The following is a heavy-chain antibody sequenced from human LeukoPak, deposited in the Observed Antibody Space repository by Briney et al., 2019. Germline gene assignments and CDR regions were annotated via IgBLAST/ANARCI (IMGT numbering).Heavy chain of an antibody. Sequence: AGGSLRLSCEASGLTFSNAWMTWVRQTPGKGLEWVGRIKSKTAGGATDYAAPVKGRFTISRDDSEKTAFLQMNSLQSEDTAVYFCYSSGRGPWGQGTLVIVSS. J-gene: IGHJ5*02. D-gene: IGHD3-10*01. CDR2: IKSKTAGGAT. V-gene: IGHV3-15*01. CDR3: YSSGRGP. CDR1: GLTFSNAW.